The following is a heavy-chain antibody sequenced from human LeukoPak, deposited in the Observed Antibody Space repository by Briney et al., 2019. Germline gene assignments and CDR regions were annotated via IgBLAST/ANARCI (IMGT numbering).Heavy chain of an antibody. Sequence: VISGSGCRQYYAVSVKGRFTISRDNSKNTLYLQMNSLRAEDTAVYYCAKDGSWIQLWLPNYWGQGTLVTVSS. CDR3: AKDGSWIQLWLPNY. J-gene: IGHJ4*02. D-gene: IGHD5-18*01. CDR2: ISGSGCRQ. V-gene: IGHV3-23*01.